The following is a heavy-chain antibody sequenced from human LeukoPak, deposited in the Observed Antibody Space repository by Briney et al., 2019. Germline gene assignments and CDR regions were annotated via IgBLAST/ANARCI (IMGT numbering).Heavy chain of an antibody. V-gene: IGHV4-34*01. J-gene: IGHJ6*02. Sequence: PSETLSLTCAVYGGSFSGYYWSWIRQPPGKGLEWIGEINHSGSTNYNPSLKSRVTISVDTSKSQFSLKLSSVTAADTAVYYCARGAIGTTRTYYYYGMDVWGQGTTVTVSS. CDR3: ARGAIGTTRTYYYYGMDV. D-gene: IGHD1-7*01. CDR1: GGSFSGYY. CDR2: INHSGST.